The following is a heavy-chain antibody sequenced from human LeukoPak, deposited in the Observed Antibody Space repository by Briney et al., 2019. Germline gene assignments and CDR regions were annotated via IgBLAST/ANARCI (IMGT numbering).Heavy chain of an antibody. D-gene: IGHD4-11*01. V-gene: IGHV4-34*01. CDR3: ARGQTVTLSFDY. CDR1: GGSFSGYY. CDR2: INHSGST. J-gene: IGHJ4*02. Sequence: PSETLSLTCAVYGGSFSGYYWSWIRQPPGKGLEWIGEINHSGSTNYNPSLKSRVTISVDTSKSQFSLKLSSVTAADTAVYYCARGQTVTLSFDYWGQGTLVTVSS.